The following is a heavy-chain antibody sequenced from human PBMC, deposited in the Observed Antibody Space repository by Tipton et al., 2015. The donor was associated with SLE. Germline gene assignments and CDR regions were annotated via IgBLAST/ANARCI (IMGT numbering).Heavy chain of an antibody. CDR2: IKSKTDGGTT. D-gene: IGHD2-15*01. CDR3: TTEVEGYCSGGSCYYFQH. V-gene: IGHV3-15*01. Sequence: SLRLSCAASGFTFSNAWMSWVRQAPGKGLEWVGRIKSKTDGGTTDYAAPVKGRFTISRDDSKNTLYLQMNSLKTEDTAVYYCTTEVEGYCSGGSCYYFQHWGQGTLVTVSS. CDR1: GFTFSNAW. J-gene: IGHJ1*01.